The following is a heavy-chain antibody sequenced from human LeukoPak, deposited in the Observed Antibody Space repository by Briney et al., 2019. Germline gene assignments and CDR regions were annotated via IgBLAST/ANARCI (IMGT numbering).Heavy chain of an antibody. D-gene: IGHD3-10*01. CDR1: GFTFTIYA. J-gene: IGHJ5*02. CDR3: AKEDLYGSVKWFDP. Sequence: GGSLRLSCAASGFTFTIYAMTWVRQAPGKGLEWVSAISGSGGSTYHADSVKGRFTISRDNSKNTLYLQMSSLRAEDTAVYYCAKEDLYGSVKWFDPWGQGTLVTVSS. V-gene: IGHV3-23*01. CDR2: ISGSGGST.